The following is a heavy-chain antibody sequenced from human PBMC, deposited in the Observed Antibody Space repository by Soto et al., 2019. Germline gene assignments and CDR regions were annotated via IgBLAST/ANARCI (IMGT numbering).Heavy chain of an antibody. CDR3: ARFYDSSDYWKALIEY. CDR2: VYYSGNT. D-gene: IGHD3-22*01. J-gene: IGHJ4*02. Sequence: SETLSLTCTLSVDSISSSSYYCGWIRQPPWKGLEWIGGVYYSGNTHYNPSLKSRVTISIDTYKRHFSLRLSSVAAADTAVYYCARFYDSSDYWKALIEYWGQGTLVIVSS. V-gene: IGHV4-39*02. CDR1: VDSISSSSYY.